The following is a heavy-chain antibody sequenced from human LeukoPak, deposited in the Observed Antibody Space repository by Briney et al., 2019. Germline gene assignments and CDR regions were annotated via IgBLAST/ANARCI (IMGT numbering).Heavy chain of an antibody. D-gene: IGHD2-21*02. CDR2: ISSDGSNK. V-gene: IGHV3-30*18. Sequence: PGCSLRLSCLPCGFSLRSHGMLWVRQAPGDGLEWTAVISSDGSNKYYAHSVHGQFTISSDNSKNTLYLQRNSLSAEDTAVYYCAKDFRYCGGGCYPDHYFDYWGQGTLVTVSS. J-gene: IGHJ4*02. CDR3: AKDFRYCGGGCYPDHYFDY. CDR1: GFSLRSHG.